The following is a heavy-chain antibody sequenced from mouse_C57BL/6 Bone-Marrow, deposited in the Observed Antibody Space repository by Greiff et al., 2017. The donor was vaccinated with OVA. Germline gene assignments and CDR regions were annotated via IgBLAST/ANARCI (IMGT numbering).Heavy chain of an antibody. CDR1: GFTFSSYG. V-gene: IGHV5-6*01. CDR3: ARHAGVMDY. Sequence: DVQLVESGGDLVKPGGSLKLSCAASGFTFSSYGMSWVRQTPDKRLEWVATISIGGSYTYYPDSVKGRFTISRDNAKNTLYLQMSSLKSEDTAMYYCARHAGVMDYWGQGTSVTVSS. D-gene: IGHD6-1*01. CDR2: ISIGGSYT. J-gene: IGHJ4*01.